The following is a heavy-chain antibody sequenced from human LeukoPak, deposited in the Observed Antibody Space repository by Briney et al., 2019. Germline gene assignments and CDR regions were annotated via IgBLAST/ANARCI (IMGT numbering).Heavy chain of an antibody. V-gene: IGHV3-23*01. Sequence: GESLRLSCAASGFTFNYYAMSGVRQAPGKGLEWVSSISGSGGSTFYADSVKGRFTISRDSSKNTLFLQVNSLRAEDTAVYYCAKETQLTVSALFDYWGQGTLVTVSS. D-gene: IGHD1-1*01. CDR2: ISGSGGST. J-gene: IGHJ4*02. CDR3: AKETQLTVSALFDY. CDR1: GFTFNYYA.